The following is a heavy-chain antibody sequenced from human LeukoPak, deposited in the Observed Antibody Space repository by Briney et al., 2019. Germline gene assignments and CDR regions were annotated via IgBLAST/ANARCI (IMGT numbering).Heavy chain of an antibody. CDR3: ASLHSSGWYGLDY. D-gene: IGHD6-19*01. J-gene: IGHJ4*02. V-gene: IGHV4-59*08. CDR2: IYYSGST. Sequence: PSETLSLTCTVSGGSISSYYWSWIRQPPGKGLEWIGYIYYSGSTNYNPSLKSRVTISVDTSKNQFSLKLSSVTAADTAVYYCASLHSSGWYGLDYWGQGTLVTASS. CDR1: GGSISSYY.